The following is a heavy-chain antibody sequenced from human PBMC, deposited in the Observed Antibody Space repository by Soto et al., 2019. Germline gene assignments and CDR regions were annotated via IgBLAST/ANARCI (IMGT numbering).Heavy chain of an antibody. J-gene: IGHJ6*03. CDR2: INWNGGST. V-gene: IGHV3-20*01. CDR1: GFTFDDYG. Sequence: GGSLRLSCAASGFTFDDYGMSWVRQAPGKGLEWVSGINWNGGSTGYADSVKGRFTISRDNAKNSLYLQMNSLRAEDTALYHCARVGRATTGLKFGSYYYYYMDVWGKGTTVTVSS. D-gene: IGHD5-12*01. CDR3: ARVGRATTGLKFGSYYYYYMDV.